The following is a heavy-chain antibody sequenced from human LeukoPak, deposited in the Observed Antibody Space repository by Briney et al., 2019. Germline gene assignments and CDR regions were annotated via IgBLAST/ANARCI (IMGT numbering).Heavy chain of an antibody. CDR1: GGSFSSSSYY. J-gene: IGHJ4*02. CDR2: IYYSGST. V-gene: IGHV4-39*01. Sequence: SETLSLTCAVYGGSFSSSSYYWGWIRQPPGKGLEWIGSIYYSGSTYYNPSLKSRVTISVDTSKNQFSLKLSSVTAADTAVYYCARHKNQAYFDYWGQGTLVTVSS. CDR3: ARHKNQAYFDY. D-gene: IGHD1-14*01.